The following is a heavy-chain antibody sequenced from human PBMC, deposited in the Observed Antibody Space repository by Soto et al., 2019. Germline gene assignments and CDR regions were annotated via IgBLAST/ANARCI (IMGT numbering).Heavy chain of an antibody. CDR1: GGSFSGYY. Sequence: PSETLSLTCAVYGGSFSGYYWSWIRQPPGKGLEWIGEINHSGSTNYNPSLKSRVTISVDTSKNQFSLKLSSVTAADTAVYYCARESMVPEGDDAFDIWGQGTMVTVSS. V-gene: IGHV4-34*01. CDR2: INHSGST. J-gene: IGHJ3*02. D-gene: IGHD2-2*01. CDR3: ARESMVPEGDDAFDI.